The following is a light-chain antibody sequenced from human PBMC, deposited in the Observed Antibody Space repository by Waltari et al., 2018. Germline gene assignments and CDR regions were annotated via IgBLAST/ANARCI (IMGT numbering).Light chain of an antibody. J-gene: IGKJ2*01. Sequence: DIQLTQSPSSLSAAVGDRVTITCQATQDITTSLSWFQQKPGKAPQLLIYDASSLQAGVPSRFSGTGSGTAFSFTITSLQPEDSATYYCQHYHSLPYTCGRGTKLQIK. CDR1: QDITTS. V-gene: IGKV1-33*01. CDR2: DAS. CDR3: QHYHSLPYT.